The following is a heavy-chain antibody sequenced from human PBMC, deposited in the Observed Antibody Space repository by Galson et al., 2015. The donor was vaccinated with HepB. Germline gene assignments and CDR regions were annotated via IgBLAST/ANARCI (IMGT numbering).Heavy chain of an antibody. CDR3: ASSSIAARSFDY. J-gene: IGHJ4*02. Sequence: LSLTCAVSGGSISSGGYSWSWIRQPPGKGLEWIGYIYHSGSTYYNPSLKSRVTISVDRSKNQFSLKLSSVTAADTAVYYCASSSIAARSFDYWGQGTLVTVSS. D-gene: IGHD6-6*01. CDR2: IYHSGST. V-gene: IGHV4-30-2*01. CDR1: GGSISSGGYS.